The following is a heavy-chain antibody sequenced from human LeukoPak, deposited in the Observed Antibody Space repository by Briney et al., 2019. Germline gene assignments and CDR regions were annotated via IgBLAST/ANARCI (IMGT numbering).Heavy chain of an antibody. CDR3: ARSPHSIAVAGTYAFDI. CDR2: MNPNSGNT. CDR1: GYTFTSYD. Sequence: ASVKVSCKASGYTFTSYDINWVRQATGQGLEWMGWMNPNSGNTGYAQKFQGRATMTRNTSISTAYMELSSLRSEDTAVYYCARSPHSIAVAGTYAFDIWGQGTMVTVSS. J-gene: IGHJ3*02. D-gene: IGHD6-19*01. V-gene: IGHV1-8*01.